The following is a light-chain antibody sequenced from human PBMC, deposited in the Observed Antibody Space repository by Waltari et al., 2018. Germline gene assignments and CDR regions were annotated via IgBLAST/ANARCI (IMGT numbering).Light chain of an antibody. CDR3: QVWDSTTDHAI. Sequence: SYVVTQPPSVSLAPGKTATITCGGDDIGRKNVCWYQQRPGQAPVLVVYDNSDRSSGVPGRCSGSNSGDTATLTISRVEVGDEADFYCQVWDSTTDHAIFGGGTKLTVL. CDR2: DNS. V-gene: IGLV3-21*03. J-gene: IGLJ2*01. CDR1: DIGRKN.